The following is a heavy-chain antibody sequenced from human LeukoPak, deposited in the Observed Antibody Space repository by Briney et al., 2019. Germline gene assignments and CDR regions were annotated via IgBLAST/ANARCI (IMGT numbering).Heavy chain of an antibody. CDR1: GYTFTDFY. J-gene: IGHJ4*02. CDR2: INPGSGNGGAT. Sequence: ASVKVSCRASGYTFTDFYIHWARQAPGQGPEWMGCINPGSGNGGATNYAQKFQGRVTMTRDTSTSTAYMELSRLRSDDTAVYYCARDRSSTWYGGIDYWGQGTLVTVSS. CDR3: ARDRSSTWYGGIDY. V-gene: IGHV1-2*02. D-gene: IGHD6-13*01.